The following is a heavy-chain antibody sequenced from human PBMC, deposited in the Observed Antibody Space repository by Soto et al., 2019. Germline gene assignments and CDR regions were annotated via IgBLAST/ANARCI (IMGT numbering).Heavy chain of an antibody. D-gene: IGHD1-7*01. CDR1: GGSFSGYY. V-gene: IGHV4-34*01. CDR2: INHSGST. Sequence: SETLSLTCAVYGGSFSGYYWSWIRQPPGKGLEWIGEINHSGSTNYNPSLKSRVTISVDTSKNQFSLKLSSVTAADTAVYYCARGHNWNYVNYYYYGMDVWGQGTTVTVS. CDR3: ARGHNWNYVNYYYYGMDV. J-gene: IGHJ6*02.